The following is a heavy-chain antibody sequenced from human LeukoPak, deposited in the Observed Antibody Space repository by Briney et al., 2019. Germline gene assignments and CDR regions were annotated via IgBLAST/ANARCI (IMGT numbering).Heavy chain of an antibody. J-gene: IGHJ1*01. V-gene: IGHV4-39*01. Sequence: SETLSLTCTVSGGSISSSRYYWGWIRQPPGKGLEWIGSIYYSGSTYYNPSLKSRVTISVDTSKNQFSLKLSSVTAADTAVYYCARCESSWSAAEYFQHWGQGTLVTVSS. CDR3: ARCESSWSAAEYFQH. D-gene: IGHD6-13*01. CDR2: IYYSGST. CDR1: GGSISSSRYY.